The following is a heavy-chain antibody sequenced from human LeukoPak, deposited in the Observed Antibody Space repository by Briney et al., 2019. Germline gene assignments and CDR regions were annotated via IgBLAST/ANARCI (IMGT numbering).Heavy chain of an antibody. D-gene: IGHD4-23*01. CDR2: ISYDGSNK. CDR3: ARSGGNLYYFDY. V-gene: IGHV3-30-3*01. Sequence: PGRSLRLCCGASGFTFSSYAMHWVRQAPGKGLERVAVISYDGSNKYYADSVKGRFTISRDNSKNTLYLQMNSLRAEDTAVYYCARSGGNLYYFDYWGQGTLVTVSS. CDR1: GFTFSSYA. J-gene: IGHJ4*02.